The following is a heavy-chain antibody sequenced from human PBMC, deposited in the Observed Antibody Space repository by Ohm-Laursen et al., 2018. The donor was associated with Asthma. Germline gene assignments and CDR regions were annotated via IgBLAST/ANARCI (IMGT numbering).Heavy chain of an antibody. Sequence: SDTLSLTCTVSGGSIGSSNYSWGWIRQPPGKGLEWIGSMYYSGSTYLNPSLKSRVAISVDTAKTQFSLKLSSVTPADTAVYFCFLSGYILEYWGQGSLVAVSS. CDR2: MYYSGST. J-gene: IGHJ1*01. CDR3: FLSGYILEY. V-gene: IGHV4-39*01. CDR1: GGSIGSSNYS. D-gene: IGHD3-3*01.